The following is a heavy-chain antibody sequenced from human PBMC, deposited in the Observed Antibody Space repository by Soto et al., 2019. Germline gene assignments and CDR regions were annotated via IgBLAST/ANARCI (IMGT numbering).Heavy chain of an antibody. J-gene: IGHJ4*02. CDR2: IKSKTDGETA. D-gene: IGHD3-22*01. V-gene: IGHV3-15*07. CDR1: GFTFNKSG. Sequence: GGSLRLSCAGSGFTFNKSGMNWVRQAPGKGLEWVGRIKSKTDGETADYAALARDRVIVSSNDSKNMLYMYVNRMNPEETAMYYCDTQPYFDASGFSLDQWGQGTLVTVSS. CDR3: DTQPYFDASGFSLDQ.